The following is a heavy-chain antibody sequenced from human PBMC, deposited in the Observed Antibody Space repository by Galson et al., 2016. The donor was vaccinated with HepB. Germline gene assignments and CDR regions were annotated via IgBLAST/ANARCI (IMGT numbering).Heavy chain of an antibody. D-gene: IGHD5-24*01. CDR3: AAAHGHNTFDS. Sequence: CAISGDSVSSNSGTWNWIRQSPSGGLAWLGRTYYRSKWNNDYAVSVKGRIPIIPDPSKTQFSLPLSSVPPGDSAFHYCAAAHGHNTFDSWGQGTLVTVSS. CDR1: GDSVSSNSGT. J-gene: IGHJ4*02. V-gene: IGHV6-1*01. CDR2: TYYRSKWNN.